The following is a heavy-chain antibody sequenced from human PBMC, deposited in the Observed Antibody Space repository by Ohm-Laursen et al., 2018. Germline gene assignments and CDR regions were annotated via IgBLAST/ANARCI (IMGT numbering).Heavy chain of an antibody. D-gene: IGHD6-19*01. CDR3: ARAPPTTSQWLVRYYYGMDV. CDR1: GFTFDDYA. V-gene: IGHV3-9*01. J-gene: IGHJ6*02. Sequence: SLRLSCAASGFTFDDYAMHWVRQAPGKGLEWVSGISWNSGSIGYADSVKGRFTISRDNAKNSLYLQMNSLRAEDTAVYYCARAPPTTSQWLVRYYYGMDVWGQGTTVTVSS. CDR2: ISWNSGSI.